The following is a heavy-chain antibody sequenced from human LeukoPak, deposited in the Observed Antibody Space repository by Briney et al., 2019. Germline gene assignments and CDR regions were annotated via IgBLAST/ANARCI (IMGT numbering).Heavy chain of an antibody. CDR3: ARGRAQDYMDV. D-gene: IGHD5-24*01. V-gene: IGHV1-3*03. CDR2: INAGNGNT. J-gene: IGHJ6*03. Sequence: GASVKVSCKASGYTFTSYDINWVRQAPGQRLEWMGWINAGNGNTKYSQEFQGRVTITRDTSASTAYMEPSSLRSEDMAVYYCARGRAQDYMDVWGKGTTVTVSS. CDR1: GYTFTSYD.